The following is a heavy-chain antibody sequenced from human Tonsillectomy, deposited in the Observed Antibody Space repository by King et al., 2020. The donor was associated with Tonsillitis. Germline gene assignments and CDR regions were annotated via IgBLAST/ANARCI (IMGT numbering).Heavy chain of an antibody. J-gene: IGHJ6*03. D-gene: IGHD6-6*01. CDR2: IYSGGNT. CDR1: GFTVSSNS. V-gene: IGHV3-53*01. CDR3: ARVAATYSSSSLVYYYNYMDV. Sequence: VQLVESGGGFIQPGGSLRLSCAASGFTVSSNSMGWVRQAPGKGREWVSLIYSGGNTYYADSVSCRFTLSIDTSKNTRYLQMNSLRAEDTAVYYCARVAATYSSSSLVYYYNYMDVWGKGTTVTVSS.